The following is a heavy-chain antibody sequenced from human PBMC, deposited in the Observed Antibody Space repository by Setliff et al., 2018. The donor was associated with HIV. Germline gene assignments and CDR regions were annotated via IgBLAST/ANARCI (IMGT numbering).Heavy chain of an antibody. D-gene: IGHD6-13*01. Sequence: PSETLSLTCAVSGDSVSGPNYNWGWIRQPPGKGLEWIGTISFRGSTSYNPSLKSRVTISLDTSKSQFSLNLNSVTAADAAVYYCTGPAMAAAGPLEYYYYYGMGVWGQGTTVTVSS. CDR1: GDSVSGPNYN. V-gene: IGHV4-39*01. CDR2: ISFRGST. J-gene: IGHJ6*02. CDR3: TGPAMAAAGPLEYYYYYGMGV.